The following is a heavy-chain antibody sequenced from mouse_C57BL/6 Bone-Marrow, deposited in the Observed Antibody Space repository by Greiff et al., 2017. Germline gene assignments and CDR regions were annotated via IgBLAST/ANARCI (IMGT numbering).Heavy chain of an antibody. D-gene: IGHD4-1*01. V-gene: IGHV5-6*01. J-gene: IGHJ3*01. CDR1: GFTFSSHG. CDR2: VSSGGSYT. Sequence: EVPGAASGGDLVKPGGFLKLSCAASGFTFSSHGMSWVRQTPDKRLEWVATVSSGGSYTYYPDSVKGRGTISRDNAKNTLYLQRSSRKSEDTAMYYCARRHWAWFAYWGQGTRVTVSA. CDR3: ARRHWAWFAY.